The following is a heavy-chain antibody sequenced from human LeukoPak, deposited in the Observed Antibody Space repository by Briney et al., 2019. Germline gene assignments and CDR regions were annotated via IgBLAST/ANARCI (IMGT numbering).Heavy chain of an antibody. CDR1: GFTFSSFG. Sequence: GVSLRLSCAASGFTFSSFGMHWVRQAPGKGLEWVAVLSYDGSNRYYADSVTGRFTISRDNSKNTLYLQMNSLRAEDTAVYYCAKDASTVTLHADYWGQGTLVTVSS. J-gene: IGHJ4*02. CDR2: LSYDGSNR. V-gene: IGHV3-30*18. D-gene: IGHD4-17*01. CDR3: AKDASTVTLHADY.